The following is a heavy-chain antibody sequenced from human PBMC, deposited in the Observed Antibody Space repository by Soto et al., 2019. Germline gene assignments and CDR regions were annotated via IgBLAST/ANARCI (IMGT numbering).Heavy chain of an antibody. CDR1: GFTFSSYS. Sequence: EVQLVESGGGLVKPGGSLRLSCAASGFTFSSYSMNWVRQAPGKGLEWVSSISSSSSYIYYADSVKGRFTISSDNAKNSLYLQMNSLRAEDTAVYYCARPWGHYYSYYYMDVWGKGTTVTVSS. D-gene: IGHD7-27*01. CDR2: ISSSSSYI. CDR3: ARPWGHYYSYYYMDV. V-gene: IGHV3-21*01. J-gene: IGHJ6*03.